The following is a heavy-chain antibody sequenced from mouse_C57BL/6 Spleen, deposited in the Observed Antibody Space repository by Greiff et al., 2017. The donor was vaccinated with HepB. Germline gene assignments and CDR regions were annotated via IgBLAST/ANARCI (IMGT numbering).Heavy chain of an antibody. Sequence: QVQLQQPGAELVMPGASVKLSCKASGYTFTSYWMHWVKQRPGQGLEWIGEIDPSDSYTNYNQKFKGKSTLTVDKSSSTAYMQLSSLTSEDSAFYYCASGGGSSPFDYWGQGTTLTVSS. CDR3: ASGGGSSPFDY. CDR1: GYTFTSYW. D-gene: IGHD1-1*01. J-gene: IGHJ2*01. V-gene: IGHV1-69*01. CDR2: IDPSDSYT.